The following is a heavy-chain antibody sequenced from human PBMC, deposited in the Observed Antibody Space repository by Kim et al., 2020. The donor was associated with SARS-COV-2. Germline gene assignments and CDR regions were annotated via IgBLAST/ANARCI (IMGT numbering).Heavy chain of an antibody. Sequence: SETLSLTCTVSGGSISSSSYYWGWIRQPPGKGLEWIGSIYYSGSTYYNPSLKSRVTISVDTSKNQFSLKLSSVTAADTAVYYCARGLMAPHGYFDLWGRGTLVTVSS. D-gene: IGHD3-16*01. CDR3: ARGLMAPHGYFDL. J-gene: IGHJ2*01. CDR2: IYYSGST. V-gene: IGHV4-39*01. CDR1: GGSISSSSYY.